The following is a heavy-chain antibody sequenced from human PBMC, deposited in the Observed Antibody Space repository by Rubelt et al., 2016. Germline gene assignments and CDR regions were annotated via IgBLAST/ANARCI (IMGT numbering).Heavy chain of an antibody. D-gene: IGHD3-3*01. Sequence: QVQLVQSGAEVKKPGASVKVSCKASGYTFTSYGISWVRQAPGQGLEWMGWISAYNGNTNYAQQLQGRVTMTADTSTSTAYMELRSLRSDDTAAYYCARMVNDFWSGYHNWFDPWGQGTLVTVSS. CDR1: GYTFTSYG. CDR2: ISAYNGNT. J-gene: IGHJ5*02. V-gene: IGHV1-18*01. CDR3: ARMVNDFWSGYHNWFDP.